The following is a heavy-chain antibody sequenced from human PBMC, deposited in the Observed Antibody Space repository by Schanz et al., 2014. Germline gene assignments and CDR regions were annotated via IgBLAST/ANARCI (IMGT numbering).Heavy chain of an antibody. CDR1: GFSFSTHA. J-gene: IGHJ4*02. CDR3: AKERDITGWNHGDY. D-gene: IGHD6-19*01. CDR2: INTSGGSR. V-gene: IGHV3-23*04. Sequence: EVQLVESGGCLVQPGGSLRLSCAASGFSFSTHAMSWVRQAPGQGLEWVSGINTSGGSRYYAESVKGRFTISRDNSKNTLYVQMNSLRAEDTAVYHCAKERDITGWNHGDYWGQGTLVTVSS.